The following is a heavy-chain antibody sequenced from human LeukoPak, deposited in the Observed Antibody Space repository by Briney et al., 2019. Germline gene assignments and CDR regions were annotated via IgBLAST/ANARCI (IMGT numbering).Heavy chain of an antibody. CDR3: ARLAVAATTNWFDP. D-gene: IGHD2-15*01. J-gene: IGHJ5*02. Sequence: GASVKVSCQASGYTFTGYYMHWVRQAPGQGVEWMGWINPNSGGTNYAQKFQGRVTMTRDTSISTAYMELSRLRSDDTAVYYCARLAVAATTNWFDPWGQGTMVTVSS. V-gene: IGHV1-2*02. CDR1: GYTFTGYY. CDR2: INPNSGGT.